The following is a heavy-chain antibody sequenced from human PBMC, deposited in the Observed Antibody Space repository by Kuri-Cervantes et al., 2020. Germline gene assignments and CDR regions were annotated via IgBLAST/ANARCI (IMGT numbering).Heavy chain of an antibody. CDR2: IKQDGSEK. D-gene: IGHD5-12*01. Sequence: GESLKISCAASGFTFSSYWMSWVRQAPGKGLEWVANIKQDGSEKYYVDSVRGRFTISRDNSKKTLYLHMNSLRVEDTAVYYCALDVDIEATVPGLLDFWGQGTLVTVSS. J-gene: IGHJ4*02. V-gene: IGHV3-7*01. CDR3: ALDVDIEATVPGLLDF. CDR1: GFTFSSYW.